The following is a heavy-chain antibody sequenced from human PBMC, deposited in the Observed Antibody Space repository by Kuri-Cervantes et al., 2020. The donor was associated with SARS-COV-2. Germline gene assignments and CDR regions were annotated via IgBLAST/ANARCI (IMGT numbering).Heavy chain of an antibody. J-gene: IGHJ3*02. CDR3: ARDGYSYGLGPRGAFDI. D-gene: IGHD5-18*01. V-gene: IGHV3-33*01. CDR2: IWYDGSNK. CDR1: GFTFSSYG. Sequence: GESLKISCAASGFTFSSYGMHWVRQAPGKGLEWVAVIWYDGSNKYYADSVKGRFTISRDNSKNTLYLQMNSLRAEDTAVYYCARDGYSYGLGPRGAFDIWGQGTMVTASS.